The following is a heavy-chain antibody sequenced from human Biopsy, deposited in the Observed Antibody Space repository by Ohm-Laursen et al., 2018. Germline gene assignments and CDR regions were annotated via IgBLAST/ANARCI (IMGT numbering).Heavy chain of an antibody. CDR1: GESFSGYY. Sequence: SETLSLTCAVYGESFSGYYWTWIRQPPGKGLEWIGEINHSGSTDYNPSLKSRVTISADTSKNQFSLKLNSVTAADTAVYYCGRREVVITHDAFDTWGQGTMVTVSS. V-gene: IGHV4-34*01. CDR3: GRREVVITHDAFDT. J-gene: IGHJ3*02. D-gene: IGHD3-22*01. CDR2: INHSGST.